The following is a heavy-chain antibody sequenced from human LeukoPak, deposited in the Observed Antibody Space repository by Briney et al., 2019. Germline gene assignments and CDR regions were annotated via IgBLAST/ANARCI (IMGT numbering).Heavy chain of an antibody. V-gene: IGHV3-7*04. Sequence: GGSLRLSCAASGFTFSIYWMTWVRQAPGKGLEWVANIKQDGSEKYYLDSVKGRFTISRDDAKNSLYLQMNSLRAEDTAVYFCARAGGSSWYFDYWGQGTLVTVSS. D-gene: IGHD6-13*01. CDR2: IKQDGSEK. CDR1: GFTFSIYW. J-gene: IGHJ4*02. CDR3: ARAGGSSWYFDY.